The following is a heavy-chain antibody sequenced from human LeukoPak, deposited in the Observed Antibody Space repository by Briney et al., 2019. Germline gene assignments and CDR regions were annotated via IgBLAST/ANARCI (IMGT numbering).Heavy chain of an antibody. Sequence: PSETLSLTCTVSGGSISSGSYYWSWIRQPAGKGLEWIGRIYTSGSTNYNPSLKSRVTISVDTSKNQFSLKLSSVTAADTAVYYCARALVEMATKGVYYYYYYYMDVWGKGTTVTISS. V-gene: IGHV4-61*02. CDR3: ARALVEMATKGVYYYYYYYMDV. D-gene: IGHD5-24*01. CDR1: GGSISSGSYY. J-gene: IGHJ6*03. CDR2: IYTSGST.